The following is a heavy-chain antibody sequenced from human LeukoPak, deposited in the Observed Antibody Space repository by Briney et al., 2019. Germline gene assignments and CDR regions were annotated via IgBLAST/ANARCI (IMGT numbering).Heavy chain of an antibody. CDR1: GFTFSTYG. V-gene: IGHV3-30*03. CDR2: MSYDGSDK. Sequence: GGSLRLSCATSGFTFSTYGFHWVRQAPGKGLEWVADMSYDGSDKDYADSVKGRFTISRDNSKNTLYLQMNSLRVEDTAVYYCARANLYYYDSSGYGYWGQGTLVTVSS. J-gene: IGHJ4*02. D-gene: IGHD3-22*01. CDR3: ARANLYYYDSSGYGY.